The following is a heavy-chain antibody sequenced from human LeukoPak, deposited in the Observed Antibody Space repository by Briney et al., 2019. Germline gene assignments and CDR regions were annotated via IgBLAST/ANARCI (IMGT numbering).Heavy chain of an antibody. D-gene: IGHD2-2*01. Sequence: GGSLRLSCVASGFSFSTYWMSWVRQAPGQGLEWMADIKEDGRTIYYVDSVKGRFTISRDNAKNSLYLQMNSLRAEDTAVYYCARDDIVVVPAAASAEYFQHWGQAPWSPSP. CDR3: ARDDIVVVPAAASAEYFQH. J-gene: IGHJ1*01. CDR1: GFSFSTYW. CDR2: IKEDGRTI. V-gene: IGHV3-7*01.